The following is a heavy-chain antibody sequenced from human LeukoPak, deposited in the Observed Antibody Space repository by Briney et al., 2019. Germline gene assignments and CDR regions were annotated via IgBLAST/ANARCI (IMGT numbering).Heavy chain of an antibody. Sequence: PGGSLRLSCAASGFTFRSYSMNWVRQAPGKGLERVSGITGRGESTYYADSVKGRFTISRDNSKNTLYLQMNSLRAGDTAIYYCAKDRRLASFDYGGQGTLVTVSS. CDR1: GFTFRSYS. V-gene: IGHV3-23*01. CDR2: ITGRGEST. CDR3: AKDRRLASFDY. D-gene: IGHD6-25*01. J-gene: IGHJ4*02.